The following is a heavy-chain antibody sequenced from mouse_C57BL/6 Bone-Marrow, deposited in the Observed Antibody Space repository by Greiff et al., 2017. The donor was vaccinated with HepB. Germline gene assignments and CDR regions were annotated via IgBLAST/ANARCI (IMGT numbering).Heavy chain of an antibody. D-gene: IGHD1-1*01. J-gene: IGHJ2*01. CDR1: GYTFTDHT. V-gene: IGHV1-78*01. CDR2: IYPRDGST. Sequence: VKLQESDAELVKPGASVKISCKVSGYTFTDHTIHWMKQRPEQGLEWIGYIYPRDGSTKYNEKFKGKATLTADKSSSTAYMQLNSLTSEDSAVYFCGRGGCLLYFDSWGQGTTLTVSS. CDR3: GRGGCLLYFDS.